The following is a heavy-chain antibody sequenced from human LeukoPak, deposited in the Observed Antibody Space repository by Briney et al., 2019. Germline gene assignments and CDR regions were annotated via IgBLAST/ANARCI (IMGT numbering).Heavy chain of an antibody. Sequence: GESPKISCQGSRWCVTSYWISRVRQMPAKSVEWMGIIYPGDSDTTYSPSFKGNVTISADKSISTAYLQWCSLKASDTAMYYCASSTAMVRVYWGQGTLVTVSS. D-gene: IGHD5-18*01. J-gene: IGHJ4*02. CDR1: RWCVTSYW. CDR3: ASSTAMVRVY. CDR2: IYPGDSDT. V-gene: IGHV5-51*01.